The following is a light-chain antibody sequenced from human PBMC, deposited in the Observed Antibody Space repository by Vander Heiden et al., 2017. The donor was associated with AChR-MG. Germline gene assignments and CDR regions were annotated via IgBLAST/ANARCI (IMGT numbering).Light chain of an antibody. CDR2: DVS. J-gene: IGLJ2*01. CDR1: SRDVGGYND. Sequence: QSALTQPAPVSGSPGQSITISCTGTSRDVGGYNDVSWYQQHPGKAPKLMIYDVSNRPSGVSNRFSGSKSGNTAYLTISGLQAEDEADYYCRSYTSSSTLVFGGGTKLTVL. CDR3: RSYTSSSTLV. V-gene: IGLV2-14*03.